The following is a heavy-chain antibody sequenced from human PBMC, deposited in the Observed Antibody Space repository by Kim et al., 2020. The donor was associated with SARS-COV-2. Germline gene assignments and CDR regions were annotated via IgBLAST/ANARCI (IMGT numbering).Heavy chain of an antibody. CDR3: ARGNTPGSSGYYYLGAFDI. Sequence: SVKVSCKASGGTFSSYAISWVRQAPGQGLEWMGGIIPIFGTANYAQKFQGRVTITADESTSTAYMELSSLRSEDTAVYYCARGNTPGSSGYYYLGAFDIWGQGTMVTVSS. CDR1: GGTFSSYA. V-gene: IGHV1-69*13. CDR2: IIPIFGTA. D-gene: IGHD3-22*01. J-gene: IGHJ3*02.